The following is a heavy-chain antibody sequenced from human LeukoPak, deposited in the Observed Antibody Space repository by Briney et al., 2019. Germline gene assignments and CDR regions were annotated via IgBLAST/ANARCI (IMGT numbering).Heavy chain of an antibody. D-gene: IGHD6-19*01. V-gene: IGHV3-30*02. CDR3: AKGPGAAVAKRYIQH. CDR2: IRYDGNTK. CDR1: GFTFNSNG. J-gene: IGHJ1*01. Sequence: GGSLRLSCAASGFTFNSNGMHWVRQAPGKGLEWVAFIRYDGNTKYYADSVKGRFTISRDNSKNTLYLQMNSLRAEDTAVYYCAKGPGAAVAKRYIQHWGQGTLVTVSS.